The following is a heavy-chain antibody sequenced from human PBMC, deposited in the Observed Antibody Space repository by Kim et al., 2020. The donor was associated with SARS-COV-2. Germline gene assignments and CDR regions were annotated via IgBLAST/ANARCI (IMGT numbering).Heavy chain of an antibody. CDR2: ISYDGSNK. V-gene: IGHV3-30*04. Sequence: GGSLRLSCAASGFTFSSYAMHWVRQAPGKGLEWVAVISYDGSNKYYADSVKGRFTISRDNSKNTLYLQMNSLRAEDTAVYYCARDGGYSSSWYWALDPWG. J-gene: IGHJ5*02. CDR3: ARDGGYSSSWYWALDP. D-gene: IGHD6-13*01. CDR1: GFTFSSYA.